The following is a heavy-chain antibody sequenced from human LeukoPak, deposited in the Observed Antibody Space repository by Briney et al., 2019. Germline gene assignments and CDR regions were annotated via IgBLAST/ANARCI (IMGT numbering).Heavy chain of an antibody. V-gene: IGHV1-69*05. J-gene: IGHJ4*02. CDR3: ARAYSGGNYFDY. CDR2: IIPNFGTA. CDR1: GGTFSSYA. Sequence: SVKVSCKASGGTFSSYAISWVRQAPGQGLEWMGGIIPNFGTANYAQKFQGRVTITTDESTSTAYMELSSLRSEDTAVYYCARAYSGGNYFDYWDQGTLVTVSS. D-gene: IGHD1-26*01.